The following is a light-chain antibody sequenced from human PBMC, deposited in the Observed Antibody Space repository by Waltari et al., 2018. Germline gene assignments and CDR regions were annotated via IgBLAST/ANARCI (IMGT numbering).Light chain of an antibody. J-gene: IGKJ1*01. CDR1: QSILSS. CDR3: QQYQNWPPWT. V-gene: IGKV3-15*01. Sequence: VMTQSPATLSASPGERVSISCRASQSILSSLAGYHVRPGQAPRLLIYGILSRATGVPARFSGSESGTNFSLIISGLQSEDVGLYYCQQYQNWPPWTFGQGTKVEIK. CDR2: GIL.